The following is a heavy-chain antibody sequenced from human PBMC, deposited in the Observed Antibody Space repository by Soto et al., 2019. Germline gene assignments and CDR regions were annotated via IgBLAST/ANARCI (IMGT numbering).Heavy chain of an antibody. V-gene: IGHV3-23*01. Sequence: PGGSLRLSCAASGFTFDSYAMSWVRQAPGKGLEWVSSIRGSGDTTHYADSVMGRFTISRDNSKNTLSLHMNGLRAEDTAVYYCARHRTWSGYDFNYWGQGTLVTVSS. CDR1: GFTFDSYA. J-gene: IGHJ4*02. CDR2: IRGSGDTT. D-gene: IGHD3-3*01. CDR3: ARHRTWSGYDFNY.